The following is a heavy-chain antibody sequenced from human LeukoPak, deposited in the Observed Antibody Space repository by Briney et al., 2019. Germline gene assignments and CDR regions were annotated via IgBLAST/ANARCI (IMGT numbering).Heavy chain of an antibody. D-gene: IGHD2-2*01. Sequence: GGSLRLSCAASGFTFDDYTMHWVRQAPGKGLEWVSLISWGGGSTYYAYPVKGGFIISRDNSKNSLYLQMNSLRTEDTALYYCAKDIYCSSTSCYGGGYSYGSGLDYWGQGTLVTVSS. CDR3: AKDIYCSSTSCYGGGYSYGSGLDY. CDR2: ISWGGGST. CDR1: GFTFDDYT. J-gene: IGHJ4*02. V-gene: IGHV3-43*01.